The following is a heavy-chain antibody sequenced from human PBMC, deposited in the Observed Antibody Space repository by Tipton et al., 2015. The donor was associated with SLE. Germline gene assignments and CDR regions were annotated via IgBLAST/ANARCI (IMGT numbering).Heavy chain of an antibody. V-gene: IGHV4-30-4*01. J-gene: IGHJ4*02. CDR2: IYYSGST. CDR1: GGSIRSGDHY. CDR3: ARDWNWTYFEN. D-gene: IGHD3/OR15-3a*01. Sequence: TLSLTCTVSGGSIRSGDHYWIRIRQPPGKGLEWIGYIYYSGSTFYNPSLKSRVTISVSTSKNEFSLKLTSVTAADTAVYYCARDWNWTYFENWGQGTLVTVSS.